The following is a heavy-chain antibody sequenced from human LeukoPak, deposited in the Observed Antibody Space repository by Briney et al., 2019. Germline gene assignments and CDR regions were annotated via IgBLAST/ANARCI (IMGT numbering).Heavy chain of an antibody. CDR2: IYYSGST. CDR3: AKHGELLSWFDP. CDR1: GGSISSSSYY. D-gene: IGHD1-26*01. Sequence: SETLSLTCTVSGGSISSSSYYWGWIRQPPGKGQEWIGSIYYSGSTYYNPSLKSRVTISVDTSKNHFSLKLRSVTAADTAVYYCAKHGELLSWFDPWGQGTRVTVSS. J-gene: IGHJ5*02. V-gene: IGHV4-39*01.